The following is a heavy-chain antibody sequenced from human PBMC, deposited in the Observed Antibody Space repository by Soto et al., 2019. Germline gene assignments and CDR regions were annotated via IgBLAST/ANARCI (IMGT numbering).Heavy chain of an antibody. CDR1: GYTFTRYG. V-gene: IGHV1-18*01. D-gene: IGHD2-8*01. Sequence: GASVKVSCKASGYTFTRYGISWVRQAPGQGLEWMGWISGYNGDTNYAQKFQDRVSMTIDTSTGTAYMELRSLTSDVTAIYYCAKNGQPPYYYYGLDVWGQGTKVTVS. CDR3: AKNGQPPYYYYGLDV. CDR2: ISGYNGDT. J-gene: IGHJ6*02.